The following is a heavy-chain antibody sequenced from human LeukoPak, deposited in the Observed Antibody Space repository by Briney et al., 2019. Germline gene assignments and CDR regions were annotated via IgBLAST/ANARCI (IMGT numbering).Heavy chain of an antibody. J-gene: IGHJ6*02. CDR3: ARHKDPASYYYYYGLDV. Sequence: SETLSLTCTLSGSSISSDSFYWGWVRQPPGKGLEWIGSIYYSGNTYYNPSLKSRVTISVDTSKNQFSLKLSSVTAADAAVYYCARHKDPASYYYYYGLDVWGQGTTVTVSS. V-gene: IGHV4-39*01. CDR2: IYYSGNT. CDR1: GSSISSDSFY. D-gene: IGHD6-6*01.